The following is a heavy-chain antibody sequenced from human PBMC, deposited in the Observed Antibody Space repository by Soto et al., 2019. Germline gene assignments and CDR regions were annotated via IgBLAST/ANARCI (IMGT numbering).Heavy chain of an antibody. V-gene: IGHV3-21*01. CDR1: GFTFSSYS. CDR2: TSSSSSYI. Sequence: GGSLRLSCAASGFTFSSYSMNWVRQAPGKGLEWVSSTSSSSSYIYYADSVKGRFTISRDNAKNSLYLQMNSLRAEDTAVYYCARDYIEDGIDYWGQGTLVTVSS. D-gene: IGHD1-26*01. J-gene: IGHJ4*02. CDR3: ARDYIEDGIDY.